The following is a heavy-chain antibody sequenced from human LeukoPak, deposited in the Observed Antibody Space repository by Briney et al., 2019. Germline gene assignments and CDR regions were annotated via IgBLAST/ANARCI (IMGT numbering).Heavy chain of an antibody. CDR3: ARERVEGIVDY. J-gene: IGHJ4*02. V-gene: IGHV4-59*01. D-gene: IGHD2-15*01. CDR2: IYYNGYT. Sequence: SETLSLTCTVSGGSIGTYYWSWIRQPPGKGLEWIGYIYYNGYTDYNPSLKSRVTISVHTSKNQFSLKLSSVTAADTAVYYCARERVEGIVDYWGQGTLVTVSS. CDR1: GGSIGTYY.